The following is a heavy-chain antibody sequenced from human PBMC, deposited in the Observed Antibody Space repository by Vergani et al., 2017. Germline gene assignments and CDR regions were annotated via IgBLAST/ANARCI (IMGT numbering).Heavy chain of an antibody. CDR2: TWYDGNNK. CDR1: GFTFNQYG. J-gene: IGHJ5*02. Sequence: QVQLVESGGGVVQPGRSLRLSCAASGFTFNQYGMHWVRQAPGKGLEWVAVTWYDGNNKQYADSVKGRFTISRDNSKSTMYLQMNSLRDEDTGVYYCAGGLQLLYSRFDPWGQGTLVTVSS. V-gene: IGHV3-33*01. CDR3: AGGLQLLYSRFDP. D-gene: IGHD5-24*01.